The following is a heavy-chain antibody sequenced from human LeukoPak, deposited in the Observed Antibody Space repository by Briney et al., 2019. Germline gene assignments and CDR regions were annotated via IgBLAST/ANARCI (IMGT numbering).Heavy chain of an antibody. J-gene: IGHJ4*02. CDR1: GFTFNRYG. V-gene: IGHV3-23*01. CDR3: ARKGLGGELGGFDS. Sequence: GGSLRLSCEASGFTFNRYGMGWVRQAPGKGLEWVSVISGSGGTTYYADSVKGRVTISRDNSRNTLYLQMNSLRVEDTAVYYCARKGLGGELGGFDSWGQGTLVTVSS. CDR2: ISGSGGTT. D-gene: IGHD1-7*01.